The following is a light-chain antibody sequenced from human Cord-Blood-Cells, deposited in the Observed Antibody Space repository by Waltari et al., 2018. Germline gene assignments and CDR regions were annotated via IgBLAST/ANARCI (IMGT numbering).Light chain of an antibody. Sequence: TLSVSPGERPPLSCRASQSVSSNLAWYQQKPGQAPRLLIYGASTRATGIPARFSGSGSGTEFTLTISSLQSEDFAVYYCQQYNNWLTFGQGTKVEIK. J-gene: IGKJ1*01. CDR3: QQYNNWLT. V-gene: IGKV3-15*01. CDR2: GAS. CDR1: QSVSSN.